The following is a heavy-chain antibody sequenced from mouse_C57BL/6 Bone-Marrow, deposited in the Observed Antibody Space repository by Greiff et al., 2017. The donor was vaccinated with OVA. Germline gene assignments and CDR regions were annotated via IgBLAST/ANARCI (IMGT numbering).Heavy chain of an antibody. CDR1: GYAFSSYW. CDR2: IYPGDGDT. CDR3: ARRGGLNYYGSSYAY. V-gene: IGHV1-80*01. D-gene: IGHD1-1*01. J-gene: IGHJ3*01. Sequence: VQLQQSGAELVKPGASVKISCEASGYAFSSYWMNWVKQRPGKGLEWIGQIYPGDGDTNYNGKFKGKATLTADKSSSTAYMQLSSLTSEDSAVYFCARRGGLNYYGSSYAYWGQGTLVTVSA.